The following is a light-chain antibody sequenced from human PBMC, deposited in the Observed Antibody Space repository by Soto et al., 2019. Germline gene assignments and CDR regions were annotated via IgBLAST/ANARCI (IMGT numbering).Light chain of an antibody. J-gene: IGLJ1*01. CDR2: EVS. V-gene: IGLV2-8*01. Sequence: QSVLTQPPSASGSPGQSVTISCTGTSSDVGGYNYVSWYQQHPGKAPKLIISEVSKRPSGVPDRFSGSKSGNTASLTVSGLQAEDEADYYCTSHAGSSNYVFGTGTKLTVL. CDR3: TSHAGSSNYV. CDR1: SSDVGGYNY.